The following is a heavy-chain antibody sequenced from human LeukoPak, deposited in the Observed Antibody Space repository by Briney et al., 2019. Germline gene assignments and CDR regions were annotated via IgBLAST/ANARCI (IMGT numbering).Heavy chain of an antibody. V-gene: IGHV4-39*01. CDR3: ARSNYGDFDY. J-gene: IGHJ4*02. D-gene: IGHD4-17*01. CDR2: IYYSGSI. CDR1: GGSISSSSYY. Sequence: ETLSLTCTVSGGSISSSSYYWGWIRQPPGRGLEWIGSIYYSGSIYYNPSLKSRVTISVDTSKNQFSLKLSSVTAADTAVYYCARSNYGDFDYWGQGTLVTVSS.